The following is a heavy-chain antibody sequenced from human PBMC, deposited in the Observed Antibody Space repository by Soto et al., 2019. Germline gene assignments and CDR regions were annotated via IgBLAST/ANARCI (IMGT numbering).Heavy chain of an antibody. Sequence: PGGSLRLSCAASGFTFSSYGMHWVRQAPGKGLEWVAVISYDGSNKYYADSVKGRFTISRDNSKNTLYLQMNSLRAEDTAVYYCAKELVGVATTDFDYWRQGTLVTVSS. V-gene: IGHV3-30*18. CDR2: ISYDGSNK. CDR1: GFTFSSYG. J-gene: IGHJ4*02. CDR3: AKELVGVATTDFDY. D-gene: IGHD5-12*01.